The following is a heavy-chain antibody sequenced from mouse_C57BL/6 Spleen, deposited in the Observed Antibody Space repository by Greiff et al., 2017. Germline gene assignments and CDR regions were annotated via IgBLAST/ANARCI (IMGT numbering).Heavy chain of an antibody. D-gene: IGHD4-1*01. CDR1: GYTFTSYW. V-gene: IGHV1-69*01. Sequence: QVQLQQPGAELVMPGASVKLSCKASGYTFTSYWMHWVKQRPGQGLEWIGEIDPSDSYTNYNQKFKGKSTLTVDKSSSTAYMQLSSLTSEDSAVYYCARWRERGPFDYWGQGTTRTVSS. CDR2: IDPSDSYT. J-gene: IGHJ2*01. CDR3: ARWRERGPFDY.